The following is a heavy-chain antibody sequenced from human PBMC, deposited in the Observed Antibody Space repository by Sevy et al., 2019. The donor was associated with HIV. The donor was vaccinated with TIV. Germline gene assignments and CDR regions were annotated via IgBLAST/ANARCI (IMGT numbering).Heavy chain of an antibody. Sequence: ASVKVSCKASGYTFTGYYMHWVRQAPGQGLEWMGRINPNSGGTNYAKKFQGRVTMTRDTSIRTAYMELSRLRSDDTAVYYCARDQYCSGGSCYWFDPWGQGTLVTVSS. D-gene: IGHD2-15*01. V-gene: IGHV1-2*06. CDR3: ARDQYCSGGSCYWFDP. J-gene: IGHJ5*02. CDR2: INPNSGGT. CDR1: GYTFTGYY.